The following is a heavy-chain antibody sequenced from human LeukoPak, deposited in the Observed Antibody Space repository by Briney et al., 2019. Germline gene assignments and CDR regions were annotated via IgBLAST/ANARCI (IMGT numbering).Heavy chain of an antibody. D-gene: IGHD2-2*02. V-gene: IGHV4-39*01. J-gene: IGHJ4*02. CDR2: IYYSGST. CDR3: ARHTTGYCSSTSCYSGELDY. Sequence: QPSEALSLTCTVSGGSISSSRYYWGWRRQPPVKGLEGIARIYYSGSTDYNPPLKSRVTISVDTSKHRCSLKVRSVTAADTAVYYCARHTTGYCSSTSCYSGELDYWGQGTLVTVSS. CDR1: GGSISSSRYY.